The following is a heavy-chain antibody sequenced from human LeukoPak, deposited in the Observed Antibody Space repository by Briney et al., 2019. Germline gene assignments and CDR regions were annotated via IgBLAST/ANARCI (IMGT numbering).Heavy chain of an antibody. Sequence: DPGGSLRLSCAASGFTVSSNYMSWIRQAPGKGLEWVSYISSSGSTIYYADSVKGRFTISRDNAKNSLYLQMNSLRAEDTAVYYCARALIGSSLDYWGQGTLVTVSS. CDR2: ISSSGSTI. CDR1: GFTVSSNY. D-gene: IGHD2/OR15-2a*01. J-gene: IGHJ4*02. CDR3: ARALIGSSLDY. V-gene: IGHV3-11*01.